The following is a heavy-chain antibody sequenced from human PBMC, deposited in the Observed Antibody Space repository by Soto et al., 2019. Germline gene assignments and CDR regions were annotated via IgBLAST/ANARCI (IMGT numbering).Heavy chain of an antibody. J-gene: IGHJ5*02. CDR2: INHSGST. CDR3: AREFAIFGVVINWFDP. Sequence: SETLSLTCAVYGGSFSGYYWSWIRQPPGKELEWIGEINHSGSTNYNPSLKSRVTISVDTSKNQFSLKLSSVTAADTAVYYCAREFAIFGVVINWFDPWGQGTLVTVSS. D-gene: IGHD3-3*02. CDR1: GGSFSGYY. V-gene: IGHV4-34*01.